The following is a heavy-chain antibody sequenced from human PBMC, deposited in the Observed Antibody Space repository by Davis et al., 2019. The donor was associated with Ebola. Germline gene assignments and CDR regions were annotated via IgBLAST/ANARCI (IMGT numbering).Heavy chain of an antibody. V-gene: IGHV3-23*01. CDR3: ARIPRVGDKDGYI. D-gene: IGHD2-15*01. CDR2: ISGSGNSI. Sequence: PGGSLRLSCAASGFSFPTFGMSWVRQAPGKGLEWVSAISGSGNSINYADSVKGRFTISRDNAKSTLYLVMDSLRAEDTAVYYCARIPRVGDKDGYIWGQGTTVTVSS. CDR1: GFSFPTFG. J-gene: IGHJ3*02.